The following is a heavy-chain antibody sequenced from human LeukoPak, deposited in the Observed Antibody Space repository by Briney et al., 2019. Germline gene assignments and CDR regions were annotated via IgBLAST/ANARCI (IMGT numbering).Heavy chain of an antibody. D-gene: IGHD3-22*01. J-gene: IGHJ4*02. Sequence: GASVKVSCKASGGTFSSYAISWVRQAPGQGLEWMGGIIPIFGSANSAQKFQGRVTITADESTSTAYMELSSLRSEDTAVYYCARGGSYYDSSGYWGQGTLVTVSS. CDR2: IIPIFGSA. V-gene: IGHV1-69*13. CDR1: GGTFSSYA. CDR3: ARGGSYYDSSGY.